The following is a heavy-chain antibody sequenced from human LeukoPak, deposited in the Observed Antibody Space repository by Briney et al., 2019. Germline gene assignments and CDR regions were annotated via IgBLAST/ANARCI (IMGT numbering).Heavy chain of an antibody. CDR3: ARASPTAFDI. CDR1: GGSISSYY. Sequence: SETLSLTCTVSGGSISSYYWSWIRQPPGKGLEWIGYIYYSGSTNYNPSLKSRVTISVDTSKNQFSLKLSSVTAADTAVYYCARASPTAFDIWGQGTMVTVSS. D-gene: IGHD6-6*01. V-gene: IGHV4-59*12. J-gene: IGHJ3*02. CDR2: IYYSGST.